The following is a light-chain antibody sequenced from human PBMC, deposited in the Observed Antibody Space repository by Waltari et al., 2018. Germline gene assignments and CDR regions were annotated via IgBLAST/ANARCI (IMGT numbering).Light chain of an antibody. J-gene: IGLJ1*01. V-gene: IGLV2-14*03. CDR1: SRPVGGYNA. CDR3: SSYTSSSTYV. Sequence: QSALTQPASVSGSPGQSIAISCTGTSRPVGGYNAVSWYQQHPGKAPKLIIYDVSNRPSGVSDRFAGSKSGNTASLTISGLQTEDEADYYCSSYTSSSTYVFGIGTKVTVL. CDR2: DVS.